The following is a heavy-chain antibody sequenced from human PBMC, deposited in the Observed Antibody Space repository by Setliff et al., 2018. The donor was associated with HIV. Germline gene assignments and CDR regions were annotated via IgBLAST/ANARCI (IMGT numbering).Heavy chain of an antibody. CDR3: ARQPPFTVTPYYFDY. CDR1: DGSISTGSYY. CDR2: IYHSGST. D-gene: IGHD4-4*01. J-gene: IGHJ4*02. Sequence: PSETLSLTCTVADGSISTGSYYWSWVRQPAGRGLEWIGSIYHSGSTFHKRSLKSRVTISVDTSRNQFSLELTSVTAADTAVYYCARQPPFTVTPYYFDYWGQGTLVTVSS. V-gene: IGHV4-39*01.